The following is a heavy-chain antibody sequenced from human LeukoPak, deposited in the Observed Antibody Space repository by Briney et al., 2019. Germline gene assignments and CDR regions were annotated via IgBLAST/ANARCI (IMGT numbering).Heavy chain of an antibody. CDR2: IYYSGST. Sequence: PSETLSLTCTVSGGSISSSSYYWGWIRQPPGKGLEWIGSIYYSGSTYYNPSLKSRVTISVDTSKNQFSLKLSSVTAADTAVYYCAREGEYSYGDAPLHFDYWGQGTLVTVSS. CDR1: GGSISSSSYY. J-gene: IGHJ4*02. D-gene: IGHD5-18*01. CDR3: AREGEYSYGDAPLHFDY. V-gene: IGHV4-39*07.